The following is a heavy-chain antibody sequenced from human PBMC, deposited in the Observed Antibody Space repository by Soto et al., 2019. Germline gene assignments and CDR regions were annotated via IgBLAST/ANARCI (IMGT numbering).Heavy chain of an antibody. CDR1: GFTFSSYS. CDR3: ARDWYSNALAPDAFDI. D-gene: IGHD5-18*01. Sequence: EVQLVESGGGFVQPGESLRLSCAASGFTFSSYSLNWVRQAPGKGLEWVSYISTSSSNIYYADSVKGRFTISRDNANNSLYLQMNSLRDGDTAVYYCARDWYSNALAPDAFDIWGQGTMVIVSS. CDR2: ISTSSSNI. V-gene: IGHV3-48*02. J-gene: IGHJ3*02.